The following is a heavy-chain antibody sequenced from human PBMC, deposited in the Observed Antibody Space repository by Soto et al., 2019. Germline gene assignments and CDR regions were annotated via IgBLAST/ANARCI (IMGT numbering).Heavy chain of an antibody. Sequence: SETLSLTCTVSGGSISSGDYYWSWIRQPPGKGLEWIGYIYYSGSTYYNPSLKSRVTISVDTSKNQFSLKVSSVTAADTAVYYCAREAAGILNWFDPWGQGTLVTVSS. V-gene: IGHV4-30-4*01. J-gene: IGHJ5*02. CDR1: GGSISSGDYY. CDR3: AREAAGILNWFDP. D-gene: IGHD6-25*01. CDR2: IYYSGST.